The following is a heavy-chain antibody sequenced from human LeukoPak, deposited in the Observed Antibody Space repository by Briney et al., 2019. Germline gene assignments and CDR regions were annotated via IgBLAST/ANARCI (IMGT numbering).Heavy chain of an antibody. D-gene: IGHD1-26*01. CDR2: MIPNSGNT. V-gene: IGHV1-8*03. CDR1: GYTFTSYD. J-gene: IGHJ3*02. CDR3: ARRTYYDDAFDI. Sequence: ASVKVSCKASGYTFTSYDINWVRQATGQGLEWMGWMIPNSGNTGYAQKFQGRVIITRNTSISTAYMELSSLRSEDTAVYYCARRTYYDDAFDIWGQGTMVTVSS.